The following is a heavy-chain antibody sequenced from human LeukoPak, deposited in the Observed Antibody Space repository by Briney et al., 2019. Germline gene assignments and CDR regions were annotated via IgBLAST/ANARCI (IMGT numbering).Heavy chain of an antibody. Sequence: SETLTLTCAVSGYSISSCYYWGWLRQPPGEGLGCIGSIYHSGSTYYNPSLKSRVTISVDTSKNQFSLKLSSVTAADTAVYYCASSSSSFYYYYYMDVWGKGTTVTVSS. CDR3: ASSSSSFYYYYYMDV. D-gene: IGHD6-6*01. V-gene: IGHV4-38-2*01. CDR2: IYHSGST. CDR1: GYSISSCYY. J-gene: IGHJ6*03.